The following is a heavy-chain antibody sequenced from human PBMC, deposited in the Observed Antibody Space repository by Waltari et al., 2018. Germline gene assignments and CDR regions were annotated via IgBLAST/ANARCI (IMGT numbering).Heavy chain of an antibody. CDR3: ARVLRAARLFDY. CDR1: GFTFSSYA. Sequence: EVQLLESGGGLVQPGGSLRLSCAASGFTFSSYAISWVRQAPGKGLEWVSAISGSGGSTYYADSVKGRFTISRDNAKNSLYLQMNSLRAEDTAVYYCARVLRAARLFDYWGQGTLVTVSS. D-gene: IGHD6-6*01. J-gene: IGHJ4*02. CDR2: ISGSGGST. V-gene: IGHV3-23*01.